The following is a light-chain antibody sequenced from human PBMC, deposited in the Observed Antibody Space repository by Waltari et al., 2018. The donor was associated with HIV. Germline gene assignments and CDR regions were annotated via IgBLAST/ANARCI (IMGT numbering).Light chain of an antibody. J-gene: IGLJ2*01. Sequence: QSVLTQPPPASGTPGQRVTLSCSGSSSNIGSTTVNWYQQLPGTAPKLLIYSKNQRPSGVPDRFSGSKSGTSASLAISGLQSEDEADYYCAAWDDSLNGPVVFGGGTKLTVL. V-gene: IGLV1-44*01. CDR3: AAWDDSLNGPVV. CDR1: SSNIGSTT. CDR2: SKN.